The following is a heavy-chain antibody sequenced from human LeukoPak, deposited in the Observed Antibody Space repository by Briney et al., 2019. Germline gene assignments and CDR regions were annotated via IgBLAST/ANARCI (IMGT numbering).Heavy chain of an antibody. J-gene: IGHJ6*02. CDR1: GLTFDDYG. V-gene: IGHV3-7*01. D-gene: IGHD4-17*01. CDR2: IKQDGSEK. Sequence: GGSLRLSCAASGLTFDDYGMSWVRQAPGKGLEWVANIKQDGSEKYYVDSVKGRFTISRDNAKNSLYLQMNSLRAEDTAVYYCARDTTVTDHVYYGMDVWGQGTTVTVSS. CDR3: ARDTTVTDHVYYGMDV.